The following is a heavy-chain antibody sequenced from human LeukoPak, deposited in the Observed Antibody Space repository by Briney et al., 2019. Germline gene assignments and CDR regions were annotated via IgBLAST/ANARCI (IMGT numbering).Heavy chain of an antibody. J-gene: IGHJ4*02. CDR1: GGSFSGYY. Sequence: KPSETLSLTCAVYGGSFSGYYWSWIRQPPGKGLEWIGEINHSGSTNYNPSLKSRVTISVDTSKNQFSLKLSSVTAADTAVYYCARGKGIAAANTLYYFDYWGQGTLVTVSS. V-gene: IGHV4-34*01. D-gene: IGHD6-13*01. CDR2: INHSGST. CDR3: ARGKGIAAANTLYYFDY.